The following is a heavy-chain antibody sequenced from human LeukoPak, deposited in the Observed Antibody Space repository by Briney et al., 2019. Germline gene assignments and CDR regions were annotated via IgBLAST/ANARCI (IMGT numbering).Heavy chain of an antibody. J-gene: IGHJ4*02. CDR3: ARVIRSGSYSFFDY. V-gene: IGHV4-31*03. Sequence: SQTLSLTCTVSGGSISSGGYYWSWLRQHPGTGLEWIGYIYYSGSTYYNPSLKSRVTISVDTSKNQFSLKLSSVTAADTAVYYCARVIRSGSYSFFDYWGQGTLVTVSS. CDR2: IYYSGST. D-gene: IGHD1-26*01. CDR1: GGSISSGGYY.